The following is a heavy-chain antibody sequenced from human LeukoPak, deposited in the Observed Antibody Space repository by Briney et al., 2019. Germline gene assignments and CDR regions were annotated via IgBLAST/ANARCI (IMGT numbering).Heavy chain of an antibody. CDR2: IYYSGST. J-gene: IGHJ4*02. CDR1: GGSISSSSYY. V-gene: IGHV4-39*07. D-gene: IGHD3-16*02. Sequence: SETLSLTCTVSGGSISSSSYYWGWIRQPPGKGLEWIGSIYYSGSTYYNPSLKSRVTISVDTSKNQFSLKLSSVTAADTAVYYCARGRPYDYVWGSYRYAFDYWGQGTLVTVSS. CDR3: ARGRPYDYVWGSYRYAFDY.